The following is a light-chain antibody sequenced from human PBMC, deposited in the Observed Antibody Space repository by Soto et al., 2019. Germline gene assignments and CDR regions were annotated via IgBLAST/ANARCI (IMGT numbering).Light chain of an antibody. J-gene: IGLJ1*01. CDR3: GTWDNSLSIYV. CDR1: SSNIGNNY. V-gene: IGLV1-51*02. Sequence: QSVLTQPPSVSAAPGHKVTISCSGTSSNIGNNYVSWYQHFPGTAPKLLIFEDNKRPSEIPDRFSGSKSGTSATLGITGLQTGDEADYYCGTWDNSLSIYVFATGTKGTVL. CDR2: EDN.